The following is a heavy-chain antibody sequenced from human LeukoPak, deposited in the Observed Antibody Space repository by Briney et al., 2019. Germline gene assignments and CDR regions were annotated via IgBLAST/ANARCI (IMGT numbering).Heavy chain of an antibody. CDR1: GLSVSSDC. CDR2: IYSDGTT. D-gene: IGHD3-22*01. V-gene: IGHV3-53*01. Sequence: GGSLRLSCAPSGLSVSSDCMSWVRQAPGKGLEWVSSIYSDGTTFYAESVKGRYSISRDNSKNTVYLQMNIVRAEDTAVYYCASGSTTMIVGAFDVWGQGRSVTVSS. CDR3: ASGSTTMIVGAFDV. J-gene: IGHJ3*01.